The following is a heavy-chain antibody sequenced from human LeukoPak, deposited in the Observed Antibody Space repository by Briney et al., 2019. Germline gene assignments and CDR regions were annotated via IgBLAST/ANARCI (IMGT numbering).Heavy chain of an antibody. D-gene: IGHD2-2*01. CDR1: GFTFSSYA. CDR2: ISGSGGST. V-gene: IGHV3-23*01. J-gene: IGHJ6*02. Sequence: GGSLRLSCAASGFTFSSYAMSWVRQAPGKGLEWVSAISGSGGSTYYADSVKGRFTISRDNSKNTLYLQMNSLRAEDTAVYYCAKDSLLHHIVVVPASGGMDVWGQGTTVTVSS. CDR3: AKDSLLHHIVVVPASGGMDV.